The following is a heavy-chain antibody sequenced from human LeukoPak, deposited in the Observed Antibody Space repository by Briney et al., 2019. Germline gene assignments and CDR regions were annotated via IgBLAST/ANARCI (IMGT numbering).Heavy chain of an antibody. CDR1: GFTFSSYA. CDR3: ATDMRGGSSSSPA. V-gene: IGHV3-30*04. J-gene: IGHJ5*02. Sequence: GGSLRLSCAASGFTFSSYAMHWVRQAPGKGLEWVTFISYDGSNKNYADSVKGRFTISRDNFKNTLYLQMNSLRVQDTAVYYCATDMRGGSSSSPAWGQGTLVTVSS. D-gene: IGHD6-6*01. CDR2: ISYDGSNK.